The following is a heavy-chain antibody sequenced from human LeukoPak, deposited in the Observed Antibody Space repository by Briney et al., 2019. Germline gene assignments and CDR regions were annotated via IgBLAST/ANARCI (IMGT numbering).Heavy chain of an antibody. CDR1: GFTFNNYA. J-gene: IGHJ4*02. V-gene: IGHV3-30-3*01. D-gene: IGHD6-6*01. CDR2: KSYDGSNK. Sequence: PGRSLRLSCAASGFTFNNYAMHWVRQAPGKGLERVAVKSYDGSNKYYADSVKGRFTISRDNSKNTLYLQLNSLRAEDTAVYYCARDGGKQLVGPFDYWGQGTLVTVSS. CDR3: ARDGGKQLVGPFDY.